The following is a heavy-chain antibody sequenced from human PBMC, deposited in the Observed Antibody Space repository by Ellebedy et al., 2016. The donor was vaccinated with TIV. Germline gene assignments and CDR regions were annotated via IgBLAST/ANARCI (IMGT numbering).Heavy chain of an antibody. V-gene: IGHV3-23*01. CDR1: GFTVSSNY. CDR3: AKDGEGWEL. D-gene: IGHD1-26*01. CDR2: ISNSGGST. Sequence: GGSLRLSXAASGFTVSSNYMSWVRQAPGKGLEWVSTISNSGGSTYYADSVKGRFTISRDNSKNTLYLQMNSLRAEDTAVYYCAKDGEGWELWGQGTLVTVSS. J-gene: IGHJ4*02.